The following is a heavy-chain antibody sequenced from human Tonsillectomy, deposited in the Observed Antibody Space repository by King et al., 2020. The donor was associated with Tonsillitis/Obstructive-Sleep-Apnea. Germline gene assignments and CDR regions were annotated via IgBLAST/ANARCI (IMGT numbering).Heavy chain of an antibody. CDR2: IYWDGDK. Sequence: ITLKESGPTLVKHTQTLTLTCTFSGFSLSTSAVGVGWIRQPPGKALEWLALIYWDGDKRYSPSLKNRLTITKDTSKNQVVLTMTNMDPVDTATDYCAHVPGHPAVDYWGQGTLVTVSS. D-gene: IGHD3-10*01. V-gene: IGHV2-5*02. J-gene: IGHJ4*02. CDR3: AHVPGHPAVDY. CDR1: GFSLSTSAVG.